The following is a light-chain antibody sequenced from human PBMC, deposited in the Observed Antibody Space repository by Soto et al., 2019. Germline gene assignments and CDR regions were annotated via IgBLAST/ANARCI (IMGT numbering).Light chain of an antibody. Sequence: DIQMTQSPSTLSASVGDRVTITCRASQSISSWLAWYQQKPGKAPNLLIYKASSLQSGVPSRFSGSGSGTEFALTITSLQPDDLSTYYCQQYSSYPYTFGQVTKLEIK. V-gene: IGKV1-5*03. CDR2: KAS. J-gene: IGKJ2*01. CDR3: QQYSSYPYT. CDR1: QSISSW.